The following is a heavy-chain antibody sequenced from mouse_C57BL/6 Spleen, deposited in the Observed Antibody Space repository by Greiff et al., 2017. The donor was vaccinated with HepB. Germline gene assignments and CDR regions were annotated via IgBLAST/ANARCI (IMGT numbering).Heavy chain of an antibody. J-gene: IGHJ2*01. V-gene: IGHV1-52*01. CDR2: IDPSDSET. CDR3: ARRYYGSLDY. CDR1: GYTFTSYW. D-gene: IGHD1-1*01. Sequence: VKLQQPGAELVRPGSSVKLSCKASGYTFTSYWMHWVKQRPIQGLEWIGNIDPSDSETHYNQKFKDKATLTVDKSSSTAYMQLSSLTSEDSAVYYCARRYYGSLDYWGQGTTLTVSS.